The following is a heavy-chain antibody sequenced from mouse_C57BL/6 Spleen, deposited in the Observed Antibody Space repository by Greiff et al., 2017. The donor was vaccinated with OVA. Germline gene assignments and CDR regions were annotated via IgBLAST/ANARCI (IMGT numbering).Heavy chain of an antibody. D-gene: IGHD2-3*01. Sequence: EVQLQESGPGLVKPSQSLSLTCSVTGYSITSGYYWNWIRQFPGNKLEWMGYISYDGSNNYNPSLKNRISITRDTSKNQFFLKLNSVTTEDTATYYCARGDDGGYFDYWGQGTTLTVSS. CDR2: ISYDGSN. CDR3: ARGDDGGYFDY. J-gene: IGHJ2*01. CDR1: GYSITSGYY. V-gene: IGHV3-6*01.